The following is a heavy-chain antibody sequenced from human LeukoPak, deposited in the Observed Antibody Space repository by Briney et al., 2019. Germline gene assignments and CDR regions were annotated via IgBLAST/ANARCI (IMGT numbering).Heavy chain of an antibody. CDR3: ARDLDNVWGSYRYKAGY. D-gene: IGHD3-16*02. CDR1: GGTFSSYA. J-gene: IGHJ4*02. CDR2: IIPIFGTA. Sequence: GSSVEVSCKASGGTFSSYAISWVRQAPGQELEWMGGIIPIFGTANYAQKFQGRVTITADESTSTAYMELSSLRSEDTAVYYCARDLDNVWGSYRYKAGYWGQGTLVTVSS. V-gene: IGHV1-69*01.